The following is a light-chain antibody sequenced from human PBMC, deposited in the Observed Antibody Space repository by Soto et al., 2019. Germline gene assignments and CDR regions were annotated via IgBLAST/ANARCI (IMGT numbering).Light chain of an antibody. CDR2: GAS. Sequence: EIVLTQSPGTLSVSPGERATLSCRASQSVSSSYLAWYQQKPGQAPRLLIYGASSRATGIPDRLSGSGSGTAFALTISRLELEDFAVYYCQQYGSSPLTFGGGTKVEIK. V-gene: IGKV3-20*01. CDR1: QSVSSSY. CDR3: QQYGSSPLT. J-gene: IGKJ4*01.